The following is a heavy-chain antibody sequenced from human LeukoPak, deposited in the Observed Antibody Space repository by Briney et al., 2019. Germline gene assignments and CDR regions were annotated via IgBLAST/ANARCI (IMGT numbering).Heavy chain of an antibody. D-gene: IGHD6-19*01. CDR3: AKDQWLDGRMTSE. J-gene: IGHJ4*02. V-gene: IGHV3-23*01. Sequence: GGSLRLSCVASGFTFNRYAMSWVRHVPGKRLEWVSTFSGPMETTYYAPSVRGRFTMSRDNSKNTLSLQMNSLRAEDTALYYCAKDQWLDGRMTSEWGQGTLVTVSS. CDR2: FSGPMETT. CDR1: GFTFNRYA.